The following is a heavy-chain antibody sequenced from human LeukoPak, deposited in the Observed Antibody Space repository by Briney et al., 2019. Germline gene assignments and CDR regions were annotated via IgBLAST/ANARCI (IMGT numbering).Heavy chain of an antibody. CDR3: ARDCGLQQQLVPGWFDP. Sequence: PSETLSLTCTVSGGSISSSTYYWGWIRQPPGKGLEWIGSIYYSGSTYYNPSLKSRVTISVDTSKNQFSLKLSSVTAADTAIYYCARDCGLQQQLVPGWFDPWGQGTLVTVSS. CDR1: GGSISSSTYY. CDR2: IYYSGST. J-gene: IGHJ5*02. V-gene: IGHV4-39*07. D-gene: IGHD6-13*01.